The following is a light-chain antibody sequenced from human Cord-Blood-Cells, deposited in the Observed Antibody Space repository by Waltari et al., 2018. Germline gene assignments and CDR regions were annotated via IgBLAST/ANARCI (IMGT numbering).Light chain of an antibody. CDR2: DVS. CDR1: SSDVGGYNY. Sequence: QSALTQPASVSGSPGQSITLSCTGTSSDVGGYNYVSWYQQHPGKAPKHMIYDVSNRPSGVSNRFSGSKSGNTASLTISGLQAEDEADYYCSSYTSSSTYVFGTGTKVTVL. V-gene: IGLV2-14*01. J-gene: IGLJ1*01. CDR3: SSYTSSSTYV.